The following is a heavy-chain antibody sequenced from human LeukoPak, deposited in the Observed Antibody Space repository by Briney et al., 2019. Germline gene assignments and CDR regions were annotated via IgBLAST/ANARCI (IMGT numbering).Heavy chain of an antibody. Sequence: GGSLRLSCAASGFTFSSYGMHWVRQAPGKGLEWVAFIRYDGSNKYYADSVKGRFTISRDNSKNTLYLQMNSLRAEDTAVYYYAKEGLRAFDIWGQGTMVSVSS. CDR3: AKEGLRAFDI. V-gene: IGHV3-30*02. CDR2: IRYDGSNK. J-gene: IGHJ3*02. CDR1: GFTFSSYG. D-gene: IGHD4-17*01.